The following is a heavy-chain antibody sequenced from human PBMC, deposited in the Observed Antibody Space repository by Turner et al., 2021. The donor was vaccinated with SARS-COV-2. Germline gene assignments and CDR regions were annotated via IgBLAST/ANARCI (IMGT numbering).Heavy chain of an antibody. D-gene: IGHD2-2*01. Sequence: QVQLVQSGAEVKKPGSSVKVSCKASGGTFSSYAFNWVRQAPGQGLEWMGGFDPEDGETIYAQNFQGRVTMTEDTSTDTAYMELSSLRSEDTAVYFCATGYQLRVNWFDPWGQGTLVTVSS. CDR1: GGTFSSYA. CDR3: ATGYQLRVNWFDP. J-gene: IGHJ5*02. V-gene: IGHV1-24*01. CDR2: FDPEDGET.